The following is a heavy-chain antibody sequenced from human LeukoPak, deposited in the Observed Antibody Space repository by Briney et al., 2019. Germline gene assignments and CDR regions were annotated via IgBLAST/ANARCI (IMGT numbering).Heavy chain of an antibody. D-gene: IGHD1-26*01. CDR2: MNPNSGNT. Sequence: ASVKVSCKASGYTFTSYDINWVRQATGQGLEWMGWMNPNSGNTGYAQKFQGRVTMTRNTSISTAYVELSSLRSEDTAVYYCARARIVGATTEEDYWGQGTLVTVSS. CDR1: GYTFTSYD. CDR3: ARARIVGATTEEDY. V-gene: IGHV1-8*01. J-gene: IGHJ4*02.